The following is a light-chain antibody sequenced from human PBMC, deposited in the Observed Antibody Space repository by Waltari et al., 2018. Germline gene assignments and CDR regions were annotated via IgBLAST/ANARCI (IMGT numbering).Light chain of an antibody. J-gene: IGLJ3*02. Sequence: QSALPQPASVSGSPGQSISISCTGTSSDVGSYNLVSWYQQHPAKAPKLMIYEDTKRPSGVSNRFSGSKSGTTASLTISGLQAEDEADYYCCSYAGSSTLVFGGGTKLTVL. CDR3: CSYAGSSTLV. CDR2: EDT. CDR1: SSDVGSYNL. V-gene: IGLV2-23*01.